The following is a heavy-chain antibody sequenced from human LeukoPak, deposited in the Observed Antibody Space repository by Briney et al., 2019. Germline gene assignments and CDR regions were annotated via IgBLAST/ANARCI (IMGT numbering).Heavy chain of an antibody. CDR3: AREGYYDSSGSYNHDAFDI. CDR2: IYHSGNT. D-gene: IGHD3-22*01. J-gene: IGHJ3*02. Sequence: SETLSLTCTVSGGSISSYYWSWIRQPPGKGLEWIGYIYHSGNTNYNPSLKSRVTISVDRSKNQCSLKLTSVTAADTAVYYCAREGYYDSSGSYNHDAFDIWGQGTMVTVSS. V-gene: IGHV4-59*01. CDR1: GGSISSYY.